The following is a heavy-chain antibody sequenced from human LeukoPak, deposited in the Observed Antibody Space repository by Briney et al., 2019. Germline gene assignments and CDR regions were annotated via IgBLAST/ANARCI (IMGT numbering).Heavy chain of an antibody. J-gene: IGHJ4*02. CDR1: GFTFGNCA. CDR3: ARMFGNSRSY. D-gene: IGHD3-10*02. CDR2: ITSSNNI. Sequence: PGRSLRLSCAAPGFTFGNCAMHWVRQAPGKGLECVSSITSSNNIYYADSVKGRFTISRDNAQNSLYLQMNSLRAEDTAVYYCARMFGNSRSYWGQGTLVTVSS. V-gene: IGHV3-69-1*01.